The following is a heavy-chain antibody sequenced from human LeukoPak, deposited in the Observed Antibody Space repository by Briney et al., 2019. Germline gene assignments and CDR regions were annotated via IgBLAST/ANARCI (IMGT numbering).Heavy chain of an antibody. CDR3: AKYTGYSGGLIEY. CDR2: ISYDGSNK. D-gene: IGHD3-9*01. Sequence: TGGSLRLSCAASGFTFSSYAMHWVRQAPGKGLEWVAVISYDGSNKYYADSVKGRFTISRDNSKNTLYLQMNSLRAEDTAVYYCAKYTGYSGGLIEYWGQGTLVTVSS. CDR1: GFTFSSYA. V-gene: IGHV3-30-3*02. J-gene: IGHJ4*02.